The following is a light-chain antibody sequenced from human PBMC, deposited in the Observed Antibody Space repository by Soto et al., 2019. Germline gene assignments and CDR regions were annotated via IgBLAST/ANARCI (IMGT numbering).Light chain of an antibody. CDR1: HDISGW. J-gene: IGKJ5*01. Sequence: DIQMTQSPSSVSASVGDRVTFTCRASHDISGWLAWYQQKPGRAPKLLIYAASTLENGVPSRFSGSGSGTDFTLTISSLQPEDSATYFCQQADSFPSITFGQGTRLEIK. CDR3: QQADSFPSIT. CDR2: AAS. V-gene: IGKV1D-12*01.